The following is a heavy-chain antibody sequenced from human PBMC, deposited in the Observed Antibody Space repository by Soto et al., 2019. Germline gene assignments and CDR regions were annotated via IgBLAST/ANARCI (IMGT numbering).Heavy chain of an antibody. V-gene: IGHV3-23*01. Sequence: PVGSLRLSCAASGFTFSSYAMSWVRQAPGKGLEWVSAISGSGGSTYYADSVKGRFTISRDNSKNTLYLQMNSLRAEDTAVYYCAKVKSYDILTGYNWFDPWGQGTLVTVSS. J-gene: IGHJ5*02. CDR3: AKVKSYDILTGYNWFDP. D-gene: IGHD3-9*01. CDR1: GFTFSSYA. CDR2: ISGSGGST.